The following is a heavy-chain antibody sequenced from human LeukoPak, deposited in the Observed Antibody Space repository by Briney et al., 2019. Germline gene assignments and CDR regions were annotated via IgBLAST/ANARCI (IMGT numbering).Heavy chain of an antibody. CDR2: IYYSGST. V-gene: IGHV4-59*01. Sequence: SETLSLTCTVSGGSISSYYWSWIRQPPGKGLEWIGYIYYSGSTNYNPSLKSRVTISVDTSKNQFSLKLSSVTAADTAVYYCARVRYDSSVYYYYGMDAWGQGTTVTVSS. CDR3: ARVRYDSSVYYYYGMDA. D-gene: IGHD3-22*01. CDR1: GGSISSYY. J-gene: IGHJ6*02.